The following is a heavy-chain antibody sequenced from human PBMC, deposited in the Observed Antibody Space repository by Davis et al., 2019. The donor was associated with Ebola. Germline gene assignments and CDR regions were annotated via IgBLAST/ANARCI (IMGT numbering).Heavy chain of an antibody. J-gene: IGHJ4*02. V-gene: IGHV3-9*01. D-gene: IGHD5-12*01. CDR1: GFTFGDRA. CDR3: AKAFRGYSNSHIDS. Sequence: PGGSLRLSCAASGFTFGDRAMHWVRQGPGQGLEWVSSISWNGATIGYADSVKGRFTISRDNAKNSLSLQMKSLRTEDTALYYCAKAFRGYSNSHIDSWGQGTLVIVSS. CDR2: ISWNGATI.